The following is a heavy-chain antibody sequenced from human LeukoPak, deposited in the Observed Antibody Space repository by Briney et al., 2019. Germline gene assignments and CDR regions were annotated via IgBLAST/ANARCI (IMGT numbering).Heavy chain of an antibody. V-gene: IGHV3-23*01. J-gene: IGHJ6*02. CDR3: AKGRIQLWFKTAYYGMDV. CDR1: GFTFSSYA. Sequence: GSLRLSCAASGFTFSSYAMSWVRQAPGKGLEWVSAISGSGGSTYYADSVKGRFTISRDNSKNTLYLQMNSLRAKDTAVYYCAKGRIQLWFKTAYYGMDVWGQGTTVTVSS. CDR2: ISGSGGST. D-gene: IGHD5-18*01.